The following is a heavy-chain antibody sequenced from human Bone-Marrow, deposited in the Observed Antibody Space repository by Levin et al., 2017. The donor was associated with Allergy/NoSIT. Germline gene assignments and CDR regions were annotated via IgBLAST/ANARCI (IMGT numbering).Heavy chain of an antibody. V-gene: IGHV4-34*01. CDR2: INHSGST. Sequence: SETLSLTCAVYGGSFSGYYWSWIRQPPGKGLEWIGEINHSGSTNYNPSLKSRVTISVDTSKNQFSLKLSSVTAADTAVYYCARGPGVGSGSYFVDYWGQGTLVTVSS. D-gene: IGHD3-10*01. CDR1: GGSFSGYY. J-gene: IGHJ4*02. CDR3: ARGPGVGSGSYFVDY.